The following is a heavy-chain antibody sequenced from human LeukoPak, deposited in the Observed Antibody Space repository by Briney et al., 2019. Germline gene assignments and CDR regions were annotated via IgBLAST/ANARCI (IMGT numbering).Heavy chain of an antibody. D-gene: IGHD1-1*01. J-gene: IGHJ4*02. Sequence: GGSLRLSCAASGFTFSNYGMSWVHQAPGKGLEWVSGISGSGDSPYYADSVKGRFTISRDNSKNTLYLQMNSLRAEDTAVYYCAKTGNPPTGDYWGQGTLVSVSS. CDR3: AKTGNPPTGDY. V-gene: IGHV3-23*01. CDR1: GFTFSNYG. CDR2: ISGSGDSP.